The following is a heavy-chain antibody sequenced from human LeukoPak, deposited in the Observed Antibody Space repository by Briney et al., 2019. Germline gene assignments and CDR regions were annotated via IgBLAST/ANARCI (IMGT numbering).Heavy chain of an antibody. D-gene: IGHD3-10*02. CDR1: GYTFSGYY. J-gene: IGHJ4*02. CDR3: ARDVLLFGEGYFGY. Sequence: ASVNVSCKASGYTFSGYYIHWVRQAPGQGLEWMGWINPDSGGTNDAQKFQGRVTMTRDTSLRTAYMELSGLRSDDTAVYYCARDVLLFGEGYFGYWGQGTLVTVSS. CDR2: INPDSGGT. V-gene: IGHV1-2*02.